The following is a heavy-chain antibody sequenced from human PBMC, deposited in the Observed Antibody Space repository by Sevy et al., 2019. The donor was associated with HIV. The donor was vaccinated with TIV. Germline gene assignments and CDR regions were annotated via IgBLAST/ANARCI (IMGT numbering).Heavy chain of an antibody. CDR3: AREQYYYGSGSYYYNWFDP. V-gene: IGHV1-3*01. CDR1: GYTFTSYA. Sequence: ASVKVSCKASGYTFTSYAMHWVRQAPGQRLEWMGWINAGNGNTKYSQKFQGRVTITRDTSASTAYTELSSLRSDDTAVYYCAREQYYYGSGSYYYNWFDPWGQGTLVTVSS. J-gene: IGHJ5*02. D-gene: IGHD3-10*01. CDR2: INAGNGNT.